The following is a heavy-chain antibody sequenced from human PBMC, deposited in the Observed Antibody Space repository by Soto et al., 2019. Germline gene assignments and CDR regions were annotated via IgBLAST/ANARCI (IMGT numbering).Heavy chain of an antibody. D-gene: IGHD4-4*01. CDR2: IYYSGST. V-gene: IGHV4-59*01. CDR3: ARDLGLQALDY. Sequence: SETLSLTCTVSGGSISSYYWSWIRQPPGKGLEWIGYIYYSGSTNYNPSLKSRVTISVDTSKNQFSLKLSSVTAADTAVYYCARDLGLQALDYWGQGTLVTVSS. CDR1: GGSISSYY. J-gene: IGHJ4*02.